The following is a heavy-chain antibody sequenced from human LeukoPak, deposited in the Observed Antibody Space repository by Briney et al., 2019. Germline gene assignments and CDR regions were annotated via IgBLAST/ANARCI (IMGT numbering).Heavy chain of an antibody. CDR3: ARDGWYSGSYSYFQH. V-gene: IGHV3-48*03. J-gene: IGHJ1*01. CDR2: ISSSGSTI. D-gene: IGHD1-26*01. CDR1: GFTFSSYE. Sequence: GGSLRLSCAASGFTFSSYEMNWVRQAPGKGLEWVSYISSSGSTIYYADSVKGRFTVSRDNAKNSLYPQMNSLRAEDTAVYYCARDGWYSGSYSYFQHWGQGTLVTVSS.